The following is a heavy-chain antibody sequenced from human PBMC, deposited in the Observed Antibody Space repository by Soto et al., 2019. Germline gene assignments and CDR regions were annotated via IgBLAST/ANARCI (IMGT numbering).Heavy chain of an antibody. D-gene: IGHD5-18*01. V-gene: IGHV3-23*01. CDR1: GFTFSDYA. J-gene: IGHJ4*02. Sequence: EVQVLESGGGLVQSGGSLRLSCAVSGFTFSDYAMSWVRQAPGKGLEWVSAISGSGDSTYYAESVKGRFTISRDNSKNTVSLQMDSLRAGDTSVYFCAKYGYTYGPFDYWGQGTLVTVSS. CDR3: AKYGYTYGPFDY. CDR2: ISGSGDST.